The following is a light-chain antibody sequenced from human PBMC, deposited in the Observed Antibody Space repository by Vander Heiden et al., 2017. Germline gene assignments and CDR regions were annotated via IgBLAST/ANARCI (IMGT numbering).Light chain of an antibody. V-gene: IGLV1-44*01. CDR2: SNN. J-gene: IGLJ2*01. Sequence: HSVLTQPPSASGTPGQRVTISCSGSSPNLRSNTVNWYQQLPGTDPKLLIYSNNQRPAGVPDRFSGSKSGPSASLAISGLQSEDEADYYCAAWDDSLNGPNVVFGGGTKLTVL. CDR3: AAWDDSLNGPNVV. CDR1: SPNLRSNT.